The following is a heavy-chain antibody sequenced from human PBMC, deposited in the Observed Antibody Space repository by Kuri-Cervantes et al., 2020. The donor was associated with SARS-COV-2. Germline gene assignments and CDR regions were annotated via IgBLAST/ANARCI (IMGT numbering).Heavy chain of an antibody. CDR2: IRYDGSNK. Sequence: GGSLRLSCAASGFTSSSYGMHWVRQAPGKGLEWVAFIRYDGSNKYYADSVKGRFTIPRDNAKNSLYLQMNSLRAEDTAVYYCARGKQDFDYWGQGTLVTVSS. CDR1: GFTSSSYG. CDR3: ARGKQDFDY. J-gene: IGHJ4*02. V-gene: IGHV3-30*02.